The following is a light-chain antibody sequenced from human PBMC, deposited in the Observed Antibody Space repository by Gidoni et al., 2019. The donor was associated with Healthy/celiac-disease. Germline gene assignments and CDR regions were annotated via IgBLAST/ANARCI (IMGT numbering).Light chain of an antibody. V-gene: IGKV3-11*01. Sequence: EIVLTQSPATLSLSPGERATLSCRASQSFSSYLAWYQQKPGQAPRLLIYEASNRATGIPARFSGSGSGTDFTLTISSLEPEDFAVYYCQQRSNWRTFGQGTKVEIK. CDR3: QQRSNWRT. J-gene: IGKJ1*01. CDR1: QSFSSY. CDR2: EAS.